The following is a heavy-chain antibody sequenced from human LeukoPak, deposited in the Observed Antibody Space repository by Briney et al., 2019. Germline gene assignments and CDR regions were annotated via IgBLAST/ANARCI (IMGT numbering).Heavy chain of an antibody. CDR2: ISSSSSYI. V-gene: IGHV3-21*01. CDR1: GFTFSSYS. CDR3: AREEDEALDY. D-gene: IGHD2-15*01. J-gene: IGHJ4*02. Sequence: GSLRLSCAASGFTFSSYSMNWVRQAPGKGLEWVSSISSSSSYIYYADSARGRFTISRDNAKNSLYLQMNSLRAEDTAVYYCAREEDEALDYWGQGTLDTVSS.